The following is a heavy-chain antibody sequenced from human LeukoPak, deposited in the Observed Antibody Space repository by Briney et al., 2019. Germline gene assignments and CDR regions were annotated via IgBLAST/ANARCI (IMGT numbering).Heavy chain of an antibody. CDR3: ARENRYTYGPKGNWFDP. CDR2: TYYRSKWYN. J-gene: IGHJ5*02. Sequence: SQTLSLTCAISGDSVSSNSAAWNWIRQSPPRSLECVGRTYYRSKWYNDYAVSVKSRITINPDTSKKQFSLQLNSVTPGDTAFYYCARENRYTYGPKGNWFDPWGQGTLVSVSS. CDR1: GDSVSSNSAA. D-gene: IGHD5-18*01. V-gene: IGHV6-1*01.